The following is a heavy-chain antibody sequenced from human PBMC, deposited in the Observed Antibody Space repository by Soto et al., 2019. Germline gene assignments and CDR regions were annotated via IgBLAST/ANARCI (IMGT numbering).Heavy chain of an antibody. Sequence: PGESLKISCKGSGYSFTSCWIGWVRQMPGKGLEWMGIIYPGDSDTRYSPSFQGQVTISADKSISTAYLQWSSLKASDTAMYYCERRGYSYGDTPEDYYRMDVWCQGTMVTGFS. V-gene: IGHV5-51*01. CDR3: ERRGYSYGDTPEDYYRMDV. CDR1: GYSFTSCW. D-gene: IGHD5-18*01. CDR2: IYPGDSDT. J-gene: IGHJ6*02.